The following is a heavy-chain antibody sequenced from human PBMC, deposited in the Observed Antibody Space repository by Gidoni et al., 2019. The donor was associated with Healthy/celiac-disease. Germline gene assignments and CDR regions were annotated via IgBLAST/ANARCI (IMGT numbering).Heavy chain of an antibody. Sequence: EVQLVESGGGLVQPGRSLRLSCAASGFTFDDYAMHWVRQAPGKGLEWVSGISWNSGSIGYADSVKGRFTISRDNAKNSLYLQMNSLRAEDTALYYCAKDNAAAGTEFDYWGQGTLVTVSS. D-gene: IGHD6-13*01. CDR2: ISWNSGSI. V-gene: IGHV3-9*01. CDR1: GFTFDDYA. CDR3: AKDNAAAGTEFDY. J-gene: IGHJ4*02.